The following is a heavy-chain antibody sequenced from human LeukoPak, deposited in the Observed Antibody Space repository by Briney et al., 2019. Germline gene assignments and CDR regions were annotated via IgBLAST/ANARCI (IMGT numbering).Heavy chain of an antibody. Sequence: SETLSLTCTVSGGSISSSSYYWGWIRQPPGKWLEWIGSIYYSGSTYYNPSLKSRVTISVDTSKNQFSLKLSSVTAADTAVYYCAPQYYDFWSGYYAFDYWGQGTLVTVSS. CDR3: APQYYDFWSGYYAFDY. CDR1: GGSISSSSYY. J-gene: IGHJ4*02. V-gene: IGHV4-39*01. D-gene: IGHD3-3*01. CDR2: IYYSGST.